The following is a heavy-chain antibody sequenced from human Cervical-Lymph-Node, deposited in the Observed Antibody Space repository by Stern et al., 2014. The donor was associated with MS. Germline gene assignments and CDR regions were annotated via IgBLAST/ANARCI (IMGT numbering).Heavy chain of an antibody. D-gene: IGHD4-17*01. CDR2: ISSNGGST. J-gene: IGHJ6*02. Sequence: EVQLLESGEGLVQPGGSLRLSCSASGFTISSYAMHWVRQAPGKGLEYVSAISSNGGSTYYADSVKGRFTISRDNSKNTLYLQMSSLRAEDTAVYYCVKDNYGDYPSDYGMDVWGQGTTVTVSS. CDR3: VKDNYGDYPSDYGMDV. CDR1: GFTISSYA. V-gene: IGHV3-64D*06.